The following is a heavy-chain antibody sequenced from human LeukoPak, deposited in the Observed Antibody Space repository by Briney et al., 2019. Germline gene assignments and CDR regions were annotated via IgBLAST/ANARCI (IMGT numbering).Heavy chain of an antibody. Sequence: SETLSLTCTVSGDSISSTSYFWGWIRQPPGKGLQWIGSIYYSGTTSYNPSLKSRVTISVDTSKNRLFLNLTSVTAADTAVYFCARVKGSTWWTWFDPWGQGTQVTVSS. CDR2: IYYSGTT. V-gene: IGHV4-39*07. D-gene: IGHD6-13*01. J-gene: IGHJ5*02. CDR1: GDSISSTSYF. CDR3: ARVKGSTWWTWFDP.